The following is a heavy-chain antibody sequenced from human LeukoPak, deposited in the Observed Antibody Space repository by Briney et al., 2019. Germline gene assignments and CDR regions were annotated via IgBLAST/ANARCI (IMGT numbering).Heavy chain of an antibody. CDR3: ARGDCSSTSCPLVY. V-gene: IGHV3-20*04. CDR1: GFTFDEYG. Sequence: GGSLRLSCAASGFTFDEYGMSWVRQAPGKGLEWVSGINWNGGSTGYADSVKGRFTISRDNAKNSLYLQMNSLRAEDTALYYCARGDCSSTSCPLVYWGQGTLVTVSS. D-gene: IGHD2-2*01. CDR2: INWNGGST. J-gene: IGHJ4*02.